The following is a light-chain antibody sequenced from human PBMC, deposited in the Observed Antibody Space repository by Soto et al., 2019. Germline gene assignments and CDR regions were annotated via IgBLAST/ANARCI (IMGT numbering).Light chain of an antibody. CDR2: QVT. Sequence: QSVLTQPASVSGSLGQSITISCTGTTRDIAGYNYISWYQQLLGKAPKLMIYQVTIRPSGISNRFSGSKSGNTASLTISGLQAEDEADYYCTSFSSSTSLYVFGTGTKVTVL. CDR3: TSFSSSTSLYV. J-gene: IGLJ1*01. V-gene: IGLV2-14*01. CDR1: TRDIAGYNY.